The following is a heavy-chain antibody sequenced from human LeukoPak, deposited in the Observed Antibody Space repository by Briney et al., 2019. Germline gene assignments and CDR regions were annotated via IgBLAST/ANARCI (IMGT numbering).Heavy chain of an antibody. J-gene: IGHJ4*02. D-gene: IGHD4-17*01. CDR2: IYYSGST. CDR1: GGSFSGYY. CDR3: ARDNGDYHFDY. Sequence: SSETLSLTCAVYGGSFSGYYWSWIRQPPGKGLEWIGYIYYSGSTNYNPSLKSRVTISVDTSKNQFSLKLSSVTAADTAVYYCARDNGDYHFDYWGQGTLVTVSS. V-gene: IGHV4-59*01.